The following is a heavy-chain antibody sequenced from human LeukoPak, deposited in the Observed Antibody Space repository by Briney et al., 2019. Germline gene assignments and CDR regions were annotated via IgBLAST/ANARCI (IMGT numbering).Heavy chain of an antibody. Sequence: GASVKVSCKASGYTFTSYYIHWVRQAPGQGLEWMGIINPSGGSTSYAQKFQGRVTMTRDMSTSTVYMELSSLRSEDTAVYYCARDRAVVTEGFDYWGQGTLVTVSS. J-gene: IGHJ4*02. D-gene: IGHD2-21*02. V-gene: IGHV1-46*01. CDR2: INPSGGST. CDR3: ARDRAVVTEGFDY. CDR1: GYTFTSYY.